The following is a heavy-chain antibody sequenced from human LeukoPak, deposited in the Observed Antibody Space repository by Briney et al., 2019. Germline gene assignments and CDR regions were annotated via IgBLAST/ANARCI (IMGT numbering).Heavy chain of an antibody. CDR2: ISGSGGST. CDR1: GFTFSSYA. V-gene: IGHV3-23*01. J-gene: IGHJ4*02. Sequence: GGSLRLSCAASGFTFSSYAMSWVRQAPGKGLEWVSAISGSGGSTYYADSVKGRFTISRDNSKNTLYLQMNSLRAEDTAVYYCAKNEGGYSISWYTSPVDYWGQGTLVTVSS. D-gene: IGHD6-13*01. CDR3: AKNEGGYSISWYTSPVDY.